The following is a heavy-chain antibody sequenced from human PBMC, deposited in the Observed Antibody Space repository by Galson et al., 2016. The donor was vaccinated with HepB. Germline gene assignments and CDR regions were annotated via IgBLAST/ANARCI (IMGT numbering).Heavy chain of an antibody. J-gene: IGHJ3*02. D-gene: IGHD1-1*01. Sequence: ASGFSFSSYGMYWVRQAPGKGLEWVAGIWFDGNNKVYGESVEGRFTISRDNSKNMLYLQMNSLRDEDTALYYCAKGTGRTHYDAFDIWGHGTMVSVSS. CDR3: AKGTGRTHYDAFDI. CDR2: IWFDGNNK. CDR1: GFSFSSYG. V-gene: IGHV3-33*06.